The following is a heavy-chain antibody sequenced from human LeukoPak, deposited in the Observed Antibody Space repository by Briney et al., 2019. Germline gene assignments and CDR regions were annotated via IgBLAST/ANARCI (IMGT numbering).Heavy chain of an antibody. CDR3: ARGPYYDFWSGYFNWFDP. V-gene: IGHV4-30-2*01. CDR2: IYHSGST. CDR1: GGSISSGGYS. D-gene: IGHD3-3*01. J-gene: IGHJ5*02. Sequence: SETLSLTCAVSGGSISSGGYSWSWIRQPPGKGLEWLGYIYHSGSTYYNPSLKSRVTISVDRSKSQFSLKLSSVTAADTAVYYCARGPYYDFWSGYFNWFDPWGQGTLVTVSS.